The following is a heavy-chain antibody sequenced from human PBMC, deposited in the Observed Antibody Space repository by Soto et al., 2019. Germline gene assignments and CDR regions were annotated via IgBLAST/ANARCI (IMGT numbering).Heavy chain of an antibody. V-gene: IGHV3-53*04. CDR2: IYSGGST. CDR3: AGVPPYCGGDCYTQSYYYYYYMDV. D-gene: IGHD2-21*01. J-gene: IGHJ6*03. Sequence: EVQLVESGGGLVQPGGSLRLSCAASGFTVSSNYMSWVRQAPGKGLEWVSVIYSGGSTYYADSVKGRFTISRHNSKNTLYLQMNSLRAEDTAVYYCAGVPPYCGGDCYTQSYYYYYYMDVWGKGTTVTVSS. CDR1: GFTVSSNY.